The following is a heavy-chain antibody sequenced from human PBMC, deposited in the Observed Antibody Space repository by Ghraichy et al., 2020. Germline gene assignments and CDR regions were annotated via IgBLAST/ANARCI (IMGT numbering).Heavy chain of an antibody. CDR3: ARGNCSGGRCYSTYFDY. V-gene: IGHV4-34*01. Sequence: SQTLSITCAVYGGSFSGYYWNWIRQPPGKGMEWIGEIDHSGSTNYNPSLKSRVTMSVDTSKNQFSLKLSSVTAADTAVYYCARGNCSGGRCYSTYFDYWGQGTLVTVSS. D-gene: IGHD2-15*01. J-gene: IGHJ4*02. CDR1: GGSFSGYY. CDR2: IDHSGST.